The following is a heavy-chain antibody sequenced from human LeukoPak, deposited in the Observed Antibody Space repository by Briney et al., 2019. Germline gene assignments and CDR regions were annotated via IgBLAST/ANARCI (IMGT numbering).Heavy chain of an antibody. D-gene: IGHD3-22*01. CDR3: ARDRYYDSSGYYFDY. V-gene: IGHV5-51*01. CDR1: GYSFTSYW. J-gene: IGHJ4*02. Sequence: GESLKISCKGSGYSFTSYWIGWVRQMPGKGLEWMGIIYPGDSDTRYSPSFQGQVTISADKSISTAYLQWSSLKASDTAMYYCARDRYYDSSGYYFDYWGQGTLVTVSS. CDR2: IYPGDSDT.